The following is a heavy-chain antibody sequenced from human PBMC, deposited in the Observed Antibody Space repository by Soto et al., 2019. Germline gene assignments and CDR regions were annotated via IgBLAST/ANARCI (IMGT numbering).Heavy chain of an antibody. Sequence: ASVKVSCKVSGYTLTELSMHWVRQAPGKGLEWMGGFDPEDGETIYAQKFQGRVTMTEDTSTDTAYMELSSLRSEDTAVYYCATAYKLERPDYYYYYMDVWGKGTTVTVSS. CDR1: GYTLTELS. J-gene: IGHJ6*03. CDR2: FDPEDGET. D-gene: IGHD1-1*01. V-gene: IGHV1-24*01. CDR3: ATAYKLERPDYYYYYMDV.